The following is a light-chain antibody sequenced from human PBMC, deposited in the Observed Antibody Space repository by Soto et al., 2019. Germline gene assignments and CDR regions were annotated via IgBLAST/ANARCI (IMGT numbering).Light chain of an antibody. CDR2: EVS. CDR1: SSDVGGYNY. CDR3: SSYTSISTYV. Sequence: QSVLTQPASVSGSPGQSITISCTGTSSDVGGYNYVSWYQHHPGKDPRLMIYEVSNRPSGVSDRFSGSKSGNTASLTISGLLAEDEADYYCSSYTSISTYVFGTGTKVTVL. J-gene: IGLJ1*01. V-gene: IGLV2-14*01.